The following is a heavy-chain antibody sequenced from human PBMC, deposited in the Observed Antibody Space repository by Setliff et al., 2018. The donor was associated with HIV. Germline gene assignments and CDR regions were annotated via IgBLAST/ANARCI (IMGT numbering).Heavy chain of an antibody. J-gene: IGHJ6*04. Sequence: SVKVSCKASGYTFAGYGIHWVRQAPGQGLEWVGGIIPIFGTANYAQKFQGRVTITTDTSADTAYMELSSLRFEDTAVYYCARDGGPGSGWGDYSYYYSMDVWGKGTTVTVSS. V-gene: IGHV1-69*05. CDR2: IIPIFGTA. D-gene: IGHD6-19*01. CDR3: ARDGGPGSGWGDYSYYYSMDV. CDR1: GYTFAGYG.